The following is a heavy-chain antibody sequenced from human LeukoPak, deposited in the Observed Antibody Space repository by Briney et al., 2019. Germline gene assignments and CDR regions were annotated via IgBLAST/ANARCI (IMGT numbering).Heavy chain of an antibody. Sequence: ASVKVSCKASGYTFTGYYIHWVRQAPGQGLEWMGRINPNNGGTNYAQKFQGRVAMTRDMSMSTAYMELSRLRSVDTAVYYCAGEDNSSGYRPFDIWGQGTMVTVPS. J-gene: IGHJ3*02. V-gene: IGHV1-2*06. CDR2: INPNNGGT. CDR3: AGEDNSSGYRPFDI. D-gene: IGHD3-22*01. CDR1: GYTFTGYY.